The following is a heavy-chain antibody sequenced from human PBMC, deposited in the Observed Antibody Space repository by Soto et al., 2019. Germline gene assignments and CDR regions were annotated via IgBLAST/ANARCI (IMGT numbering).Heavy chain of an antibody. CDR1: GDTVSSNDAV. CDR2: TYYRSKWYN. Sequence: LSQTLSLTCAISGDTVSSNDAVCTWIRQSPSRGLEWLGRTYYRSKWYNDYSASVRSRITINPDTSKNQFSLQLSSVTPEATAVYYCARENTMVRGAITPLDFWGQGTLVPVSS. J-gene: IGHJ4*02. D-gene: IGHD3-10*01. V-gene: IGHV6-1*01. CDR3: ARENTMVRGAITPLDF.